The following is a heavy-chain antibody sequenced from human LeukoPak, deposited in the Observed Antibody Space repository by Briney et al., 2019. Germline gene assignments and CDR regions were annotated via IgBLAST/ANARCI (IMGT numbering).Heavy chain of an antibody. J-gene: IGHJ5*02. D-gene: IGHD3-10*01. Sequence: PSETLSLTCTVSGGSISSYYWSWIRQPPGKGLERIGYIYYSGSTNYNPSLKSRVTISVDTSKNQFSLKLSSVTAADTAVYYCARAATLRGYYYGSGSYGWFDPWGQGTLVTVSS. V-gene: IGHV4-59*12. CDR3: ARAATLRGYYYGSGSYGWFDP. CDR1: GGSISSYY. CDR2: IYYSGST.